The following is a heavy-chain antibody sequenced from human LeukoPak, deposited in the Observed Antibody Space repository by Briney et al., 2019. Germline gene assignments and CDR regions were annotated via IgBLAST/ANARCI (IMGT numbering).Heavy chain of an antibody. Sequence: SETLSLTCAVSGYSISSGYYWGWIRQSPGKGLEWIGSINYSGSTYYNPSLKSRVTMSADLYKNQFSLKLTSVTAADTAVYYCASGIDARSDSSDWGQGTLVTVSS. CDR3: ASGIDARSDSSD. J-gene: IGHJ4*02. D-gene: IGHD6-19*01. V-gene: IGHV4-38-2*01. CDR1: GYSISSGYY. CDR2: INYSGST.